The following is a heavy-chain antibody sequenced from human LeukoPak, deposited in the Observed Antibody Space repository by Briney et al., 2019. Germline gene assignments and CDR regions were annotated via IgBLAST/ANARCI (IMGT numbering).Heavy chain of an antibody. CDR1: GASVSGSDSN. CDR3: TRLTKGRYFDYIFHY. J-gene: IGHJ4*02. V-gene: IGHV4-39*01. D-gene: IGHD3-9*01. Sequence: SETLSLTCTVSGASVSGSDSNWGWVRQPPGRGLEWLGNVYYTGSTAYNPSLKSRVTMSVDTSKNQFSLKMTAVTAADTAVYYCTRLTKGRYFDYIFHYWGQGTLVTVFS. CDR2: VYYTGST.